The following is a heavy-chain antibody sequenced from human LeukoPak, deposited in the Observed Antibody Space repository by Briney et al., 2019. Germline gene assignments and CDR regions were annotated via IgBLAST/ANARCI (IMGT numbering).Heavy chain of an antibody. Sequence: GGSLRLSCAASGFTFSSYGMHWVRQAPGKGLEWVAFIRYDGSNKYYADSVKGRFTISRDNSKNTLYLQMNSLRAEDTAVYYCAKSPRRIFGVVISRRSVDLPFDYWGQGTLVTVSS. V-gene: IGHV3-30*02. D-gene: IGHD3-3*01. CDR3: AKSPRRIFGVVISRRSVDLPFDY. J-gene: IGHJ4*02. CDR2: IRYDGSNK. CDR1: GFTFSSYG.